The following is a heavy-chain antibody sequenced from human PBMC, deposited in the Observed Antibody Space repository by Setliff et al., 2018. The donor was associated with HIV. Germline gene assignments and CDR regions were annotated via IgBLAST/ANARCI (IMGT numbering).Heavy chain of an antibody. J-gene: IGHJ4*02. CDR1: GFTFSSYW. CDR3: TTKGRDAYTLEAPG. V-gene: IGHV3-15*01. CDR2: IKSKADGGAT. D-gene: IGHD2-15*01. Sequence: GGSLRLSCAASGFTFSSYWIIWVRQAPGKGLEWVGRIKSKADGGATYYAAPVKGRFTISRDDSRNTLYLQMNSLKTEDTAVYYCTTKGRDAYTLEAPGWGQGTLVTVSS.